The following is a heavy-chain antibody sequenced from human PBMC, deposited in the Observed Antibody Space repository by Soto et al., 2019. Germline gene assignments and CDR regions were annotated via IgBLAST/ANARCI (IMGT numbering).Heavy chain of an antibody. V-gene: IGHV4-59*11. CDR2: IYYSGST. J-gene: IGHJ4*02. Sequence: LLMLRVTKTVAEGSSINHGWRWIRQPTGKGLEWIGYIYYSGSTNYNPSLKSRVTISVDTSKNQFSLKLSSVTAADTAVYYCARAVAGPWDYWGQGTLVTVSS. CDR1: EGSSINHG. CDR3: ARAVAGPWDY. D-gene: IGHD6-19*01.